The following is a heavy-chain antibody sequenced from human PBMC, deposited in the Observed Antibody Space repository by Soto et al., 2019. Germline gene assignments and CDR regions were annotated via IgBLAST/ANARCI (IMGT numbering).Heavy chain of an antibody. CDR3: ASRPRGSARFYY. J-gene: IGHJ4*02. CDR1: GGSISSYY. D-gene: IGHD3-10*01. Sequence: PSETLSLTCTVSGGSISSYYWSWIRQPPGKGLEWIGYIYYSGSTDYNPSLKSRVTISVDTSKNQFSLKLSSVTAADTAMYYCASRPRGSARFYYWGQGTLVTVSS. CDR2: IYYSGST. V-gene: IGHV4-59*08.